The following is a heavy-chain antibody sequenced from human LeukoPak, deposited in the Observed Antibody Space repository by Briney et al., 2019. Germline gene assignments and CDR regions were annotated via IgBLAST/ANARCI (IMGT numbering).Heavy chain of an antibody. CDR2: IRYDGSNK. J-gene: IGHJ3*02. V-gene: IGHV3-30*02. CDR1: GFTFSSYG. CDR3: AKDHGGSYFLNAFDI. D-gene: IGHD1-26*01. Sequence: GGSLRLSCAASGFTFSSYGMHWVRQAPGKGLEWVAFIRYDGSNKYYADSVKGRFTISRDNSKNTLYLQMNSLRAEDTAVYYRAKDHGGSYFLNAFDIWGQGTMVTVSS.